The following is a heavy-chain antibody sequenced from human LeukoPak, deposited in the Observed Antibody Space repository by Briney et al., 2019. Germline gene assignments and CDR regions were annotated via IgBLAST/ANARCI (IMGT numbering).Heavy chain of an antibody. V-gene: IGHV3-66*01. Sequence: AGGSLRLSCAASGFTVSSNYMSWVRQAPGKGLEWVSVIYSGGDTYYADSVRGRFTISRDTSKNTLYLQMNSLRAEDTAVYYCARDRVAAAGWYFDLWGRGTLVTVSS. CDR1: GFTVSSNY. CDR3: ARDRVAAAGWYFDL. D-gene: IGHD6-13*01. CDR2: IYSGGDT. J-gene: IGHJ2*01.